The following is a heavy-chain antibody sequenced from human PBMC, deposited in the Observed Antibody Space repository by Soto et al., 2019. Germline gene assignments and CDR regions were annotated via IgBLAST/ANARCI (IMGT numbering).Heavy chain of an antibody. D-gene: IGHD5-18*01. Sequence: LRLSCAASGFTFSRYAMHWVRQAPGKGLEWVAIISYDGSNKYYADSVKGRFTISRDNSKNTLCLQMNSLRAEDTAVFYCARDRLGYSYGIGLDYWGQGILVTVSS. CDR1: GFTFSRYA. J-gene: IGHJ4*02. V-gene: IGHV3-30-3*01. CDR2: ISYDGSNK. CDR3: ARDRLGYSYGIGLDY.